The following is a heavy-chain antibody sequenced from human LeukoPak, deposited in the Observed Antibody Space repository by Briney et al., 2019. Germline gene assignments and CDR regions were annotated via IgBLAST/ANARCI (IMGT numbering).Heavy chain of an antibody. CDR1: GYTFTGYY. D-gene: IGHD7-27*01. J-gene: IGHJ4*02. CDR3: ARDKNWGPDY. Sequence: ASVKVSCKASGYTFTGYYMHWVRQAPGQGLEWMGWINANSGGTNYAQKFQGRVTMTRDTPVNTVYMELSRLTSDDTAVYYCARDKNWGPDYWGQGTLVIVSS. V-gene: IGHV1-2*02. CDR2: INANSGGT.